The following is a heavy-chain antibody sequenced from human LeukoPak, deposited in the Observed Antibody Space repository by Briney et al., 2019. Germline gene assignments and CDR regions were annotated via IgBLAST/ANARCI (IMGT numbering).Heavy chain of an antibody. V-gene: IGHV1-2*06. CDR2: INPNSGGT. CDR3: ARDLSSSGWSRYYFDY. CDR1: GYTFTGYY. J-gene: IGHJ4*02. D-gene: IGHD6-19*01. Sequence: ASVKVSCKASGYTFTGYYMHWVRQAPGQGLEWMGRINPNSGGTNYAQRFQGRVTMTRDTSISTAYMELSRLRSDDTAVYYCARDLSSSGWSRYYFDYWGQGTLVTVSS.